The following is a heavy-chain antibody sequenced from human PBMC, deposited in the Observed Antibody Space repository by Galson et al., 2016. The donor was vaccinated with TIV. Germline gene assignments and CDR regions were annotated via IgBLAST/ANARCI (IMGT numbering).Heavy chain of an antibody. Sequence: ETLSLTCTVPGGSISSSSHYWGWFRQTPGKGLEWIGSIYSSGSTHYNPSLKSRVIISVDTSKNQFSLRLSSVTAADTATYYCARHWSGYYTPGYYYYGMDVWGQGTTVTVSS. J-gene: IGHJ6*02. CDR1: GGSISSSSHY. CDR2: IYSSGST. CDR3: ARHWSGYYTPGYYYYGMDV. V-gene: IGHV4-39*01. D-gene: IGHD3-3*01.